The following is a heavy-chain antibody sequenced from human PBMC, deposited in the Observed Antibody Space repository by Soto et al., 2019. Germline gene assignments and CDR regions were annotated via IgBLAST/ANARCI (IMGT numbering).Heavy chain of an antibody. CDR2: ISYDGSNK. CDR3: ATATKSPTNWFDP. CDR1: GFTFSSYG. D-gene: IGHD1-1*01. J-gene: IGHJ5*02. Sequence: GGSLRLSCAASGFTFSSYGMHWVRQAPGKGLEWVAVISYDGSNKYYADSVKGRFTISRDNSKNTLYLQMNSLRAEDTAVYHCATATKSPTNWFDPWGQGTLVTVSS. V-gene: IGHV3-30*03.